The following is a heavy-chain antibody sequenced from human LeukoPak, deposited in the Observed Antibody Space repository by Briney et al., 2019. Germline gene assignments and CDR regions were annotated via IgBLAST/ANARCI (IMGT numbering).Heavy chain of an antibody. V-gene: IGHV3-21*01. CDR1: GFTFSSYS. CDR3: ARDLRYYYGSGSYPFGY. D-gene: IGHD3-10*01. CDR2: ISSSSSYI. J-gene: IGHJ4*02. Sequence: ESLRLSCAASGFTFSSYSMNWVRQAPGKGLEWVSSISSSSSYIYYADSVKGRFTISRDNAKNSLYLQMNSLRAEDTAVYYCARDLRYYYGSGSYPFGYWGQGTLVTVSS.